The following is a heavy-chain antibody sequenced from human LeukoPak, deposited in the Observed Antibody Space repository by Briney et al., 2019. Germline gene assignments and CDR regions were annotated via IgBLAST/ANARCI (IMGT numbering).Heavy chain of an antibody. V-gene: IGHV4-61*02. J-gene: IGHJ5*02. D-gene: IGHD5-18*01. CDR1: GGSISSGSYY. CDR2: IYTSGST. CDR3: AKSKLGYSYGAFDP. Sequence: SQTLSLTCTVSGGSISSGSYYWSWIRQPAGKGLEWIGRIYTSGSTNYNPSLKSRVTISVDTSKNQFSLKLSSVTAADTAVYYCAKSKLGYSYGAFDPWGQGTLVTVSS.